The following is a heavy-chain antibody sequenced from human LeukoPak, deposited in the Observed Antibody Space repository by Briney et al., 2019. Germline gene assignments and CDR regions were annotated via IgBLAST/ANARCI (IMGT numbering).Heavy chain of an antibody. CDR3: AKDSYSSSSGYYYYGMDV. CDR1: GLTFSSYG. D-gene: IGHD6-6*01. Sequence: GGSLRLSCAASGLTFSSYGMHWVRQAPGKGLEWVAVIWSDGSNKYYSDSVKGRFTISRDNSKNTLYLQMNSLRAEDTAVYYCAKDSYSSSSGYYYYGMDVWGQGTTVTVSS. CDR2: IWSDGSNK. J-gene: IGHJ6*02. V-gene: IGHV3-33*06.